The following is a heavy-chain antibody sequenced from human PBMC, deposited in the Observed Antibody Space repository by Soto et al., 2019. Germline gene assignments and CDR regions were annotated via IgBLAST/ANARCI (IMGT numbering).Heavy chain of an antibody. Sequence: GGSLRLSCTASGFTFISNAMTWVRQAPGKGLEWISTITGSGDITYNADSLKGRFTISRDNSKNTVYLQMNSLRGEDTATYFCAKNVPTRGLRFDCWGQGTLVTVSS. J-gene: IGHJ4*02. D-gene: IGHD3-10*01. V-gene: IGHV3-23*01. CDR2: ITGSGDIT. CDR1: GFTFISNA. CDR3: AKNVPTRGLRFDC.